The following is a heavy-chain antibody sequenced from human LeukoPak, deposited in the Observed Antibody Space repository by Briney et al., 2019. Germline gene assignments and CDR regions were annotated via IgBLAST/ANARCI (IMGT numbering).Heavy chain of an antibody. V-gene: IGHV3-7*03. J-gene: IGHJ4*02. Sequence: GGSLRLSCAASGFTFTNSWKAWVRQAPGKGLEWVANIKQDGSTKHYVDSLKGRFTISRDNPKNSLYLQMNSLRDEDTAVYFCAREGRGSGRDFDYGGQGILVTVSS. CDR3: AREGRGSGRDFDY. D-gene: IGHD1-26*01. CDR1: GFTFTNSW. CDR2: IKQDGSTK.